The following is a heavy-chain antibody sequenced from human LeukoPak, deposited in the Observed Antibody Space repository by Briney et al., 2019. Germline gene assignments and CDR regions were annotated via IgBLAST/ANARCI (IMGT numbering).Heavy chain of an antibody. V-gene: IGHV1-69*06. Sequence: ASVKVSCKASVGTFSSYAISWVRQAPGQGLEWMGRIIPIFGTANYAQKFQGRVTITADKSTSTAYMELSSLRSEDTAVYYCARGPFYGDYASFDYWGQGTLVTVSS. J-gene: IGHJ4*02. CDR2: IIPIFGTA. CDR3: ARGPFYGDYASFDY. D-gene: IGHD4-17*01. CDR1: VGTFSSYA.